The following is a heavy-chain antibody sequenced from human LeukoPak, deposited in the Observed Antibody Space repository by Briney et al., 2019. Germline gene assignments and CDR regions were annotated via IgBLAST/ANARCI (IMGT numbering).Heavy chain of an antibody. CDR2: IYYTGST. CDR1: GGSISRDY. CDR3: ARDLGPIIGDWFDP. Sequence: SETLSLTCTVSGGSISRDYWSWIRQPPGKGLEWIGYIYYTGSTNYNPSLKSRVTISVDTSKNQFSLKLSSVTAADTAVYYCARDLGPIIGDWFDPWGQGTLVTVSS. V-gene: IGHV4-59*01. J-gene: IGHJ5*02. D-gene: IGHD7-27*01.